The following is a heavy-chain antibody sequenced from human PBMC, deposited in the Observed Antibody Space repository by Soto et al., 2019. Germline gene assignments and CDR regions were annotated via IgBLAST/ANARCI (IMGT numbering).Heavy chain of an antibody. Sequence: GASVKVSCKASGYTFTSYYMHWVRHAPGQGLEWMGIINPSGGSTSYAQKFQGRVTMTRDTSTSTVYMELSSLRSEDTAVYYCAREGCSGGSCYGASYYMDVWGKGTTVTVSS. CDR3: AREGCSGGSCYGASYYMDV. CDR2: INPSGGST. D-gene: IGHD2-15*01. V-gene: IGHV1-46*03. CDR1: GYTFTSYY. J-gene: IGHJ6*03.